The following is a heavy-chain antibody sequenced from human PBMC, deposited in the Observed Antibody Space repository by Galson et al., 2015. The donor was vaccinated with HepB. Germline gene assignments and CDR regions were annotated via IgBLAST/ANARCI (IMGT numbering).Heavy chain of an antibody. J-gene: IGHJ4*02. CDR2: SKNKPNSSTT. CDR1: GFTFSDHY. V-gene: IGHV3-72*01. CDR3: ARDWSGYYHYFDY. D-gene: IGHD3-3*01. Sequence: SLRLSCAASGFTFSDHYMDWVRQAPGKGLEWVGHSKNKPNSSTTEYAPPVKGRFTISRDVSKNSVYLQMDSLKTEDTAVYYCARDWSGYYHYFDYWGQGILVTVSA.